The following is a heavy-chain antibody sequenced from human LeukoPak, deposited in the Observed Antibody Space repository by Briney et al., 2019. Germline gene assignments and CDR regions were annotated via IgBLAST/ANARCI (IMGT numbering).Heavy chain of an antibody. CDR1: GGAISSSSYD. V-gene: IGHV4-39*01. CDR3: ARHGSDYYDWYYLDY. J-gene: IGHJ4*02. D-gene: IGHD3-22*01. Sequence: PSELRSLTCSVSGGAISSSSYDWGWVRQPLGKGVEGVGSIYYSGSTYYNPSLESRVTIYEDTSKDQYSLKLSSVTAADTAVYYCARHGSDYYDWYYLDYWGQGTLVTVSS. CDR2: IYYSGST.